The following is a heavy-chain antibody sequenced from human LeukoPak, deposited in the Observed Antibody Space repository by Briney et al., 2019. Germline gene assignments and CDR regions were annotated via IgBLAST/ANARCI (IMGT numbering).Heavy chain of an antibody. Sequence: PSETLSLTCTVSGGXISSSSYYWGWIRQPPGRGLDWIGTNYYAGGTYYNPSLKSRVTISVDTSKNQFSLRLSSVTAADTAVYYCARGFGESEYYYYGMDVWGQGTTVTVSS. CDR1: GGXISSSSYY. CDR2: NYYAGGT. CDR3: ARGFGESEYYYYGMDV. V-gene: IGHV4-39*01. D-gene: IGHD3-10*01. J-gene: IGHJ6*02.